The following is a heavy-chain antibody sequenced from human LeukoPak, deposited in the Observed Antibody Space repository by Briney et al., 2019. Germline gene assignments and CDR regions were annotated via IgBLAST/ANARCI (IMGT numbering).Heavy chain of an antibody. CDR3: ARYGSGSLDY. J-gene: IGHJ4*02. Sequence: TLSLTCTVPGGSISNDKYFWSWIRQPAGKGLEWIGRGYSSGASNYNPSLESRVTISLDTSNNQFSLKLSSVTAADMAVYYCARYGSGSLDYWGQGTLVTVSS. CDR1: GGSISNDKYF. V-gene: IGHV4-61*02. D-gene: IGHD3-10*01. CDR2: GYSSGAS.